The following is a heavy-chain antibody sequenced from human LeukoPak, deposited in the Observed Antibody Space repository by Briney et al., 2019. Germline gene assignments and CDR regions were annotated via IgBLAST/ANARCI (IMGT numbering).Heavy chain of an antibody. CDR1: GFLFSSYG. J-gene: IGHJ6*03. Sequence: PGGSLRLSCAASGFLFSSYGMRWVRQAPGKGLEWVALIQYDGSNEYYADSVKGRFTISRDNSKNTLYLQMNSLRAEDSAVYYCARANYDILTGYRTYYYYYYMDVWGKGTTVTISS. V-gene: IGHV3-30*02. CDR2: IQYDGSNE. CDR3: ARANYDILTGYRTYYYYYYMDV. D-gene: IGHD3-9*01.